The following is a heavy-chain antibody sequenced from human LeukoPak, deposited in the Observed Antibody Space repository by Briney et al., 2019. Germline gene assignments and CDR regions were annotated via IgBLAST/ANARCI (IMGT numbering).Heavy chain of an antibody. Sequence: GGSLRLSCAASGFTFSSYAMHWVRQAPGKGLEWVAVISYDGSNKYYADSVKGRFTISRDNSKSTLYLQMNSLRAEDTAVYYCARDSIAVAGYSFDYWGQGTLVTVSS. CDR2: ISYDGSNK. CDR1: GFTFSSYA. J-gene: IGHJ4*02. CDR3: ARDSIAVAGYSFDY. D-gene: IGHD6-19*01. V-gene: IGHV3-30*04.